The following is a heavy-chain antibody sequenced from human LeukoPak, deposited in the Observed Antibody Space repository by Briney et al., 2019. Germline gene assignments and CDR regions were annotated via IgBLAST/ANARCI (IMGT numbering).Heavy chain of an antibody. CDR3: ARSNSPLGGNWFDP. J-gene: IGHJ5*02. CDR1: GGSFTDYY. D-gene: IGHD3-16*01. Sequence: PSETLSLTCAVYGGSFTDYYWNWIRQPPGEGLEWIGEINHSGSTNYNPSLRSRVTVSVDTSKNQFSLKLNSVTAADTAVYYCARSNSPLGGNWFDPWGQGTLVTVSS. V-gene: IGHV4-34*01. CDR2: INHSGST.